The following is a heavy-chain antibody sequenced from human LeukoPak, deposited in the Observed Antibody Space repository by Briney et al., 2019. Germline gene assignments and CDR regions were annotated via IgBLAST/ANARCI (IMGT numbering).Heavy chain of an antibody. CDR2: IYWDDDK. V-gene: IGHV2-5*02. CDR1: GFSLSRHGVS. Sequence: VSGPTLVNPTQTLTLTCSFSGFSLSRHGVSVGWIRQPPGKALEFLALIYWDDDKRYSASLKARLRITKDTSRNQVVLTMTNIDPEDTATYYCAHSNPTAYSYDSSGFFFDYWGQGTLVIVSS. J-gene: IGHJ4*02. D-gene: IGHD3-22*01. CDR3: AHSNPTAYSYDSSGFFFDY.